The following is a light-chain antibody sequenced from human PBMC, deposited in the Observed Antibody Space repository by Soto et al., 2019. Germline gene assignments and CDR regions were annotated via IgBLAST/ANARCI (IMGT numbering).Light chain of an antibody. CDR3: QTWGTGIWV. V-gene: IGLV4-69*01. CDR2: VNSDGSH. CDR1: SGHSSYA. Sequence: QPVLTQSPSASASLGASVKLTCTLSSGHSSYAIAWHQQQPEKGPRYLMKVNSDGSHSKGDGIPDRFSGSSSGAGHYLTISSLQSEDEADYYCQTWGTGIWVFGGGTKLTVL. J-gene: IGLJ3*02.